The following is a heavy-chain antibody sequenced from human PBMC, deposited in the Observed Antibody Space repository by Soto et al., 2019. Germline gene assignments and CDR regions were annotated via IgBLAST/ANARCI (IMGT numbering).Heavy chain of an antibody. Sequence: GGSLRLSCAASGFTFSSYGMHWVRQAPGKGLEWVAVISYGGSNKYYADSVKGRFTISRDNSKNTLYLQMNSLRAEDTAVYYCAKDGALYYDILTGYPAVWGQGTTATVSS. V-gene: IGHV3-30*18. CDR2: ISYGGSNK. J-gene: IGHJ6*02. CDR1: GFTFSSYG. CDR3: AKDGALYYDILTGYPAV. D-gene: IGHD3-9*01.